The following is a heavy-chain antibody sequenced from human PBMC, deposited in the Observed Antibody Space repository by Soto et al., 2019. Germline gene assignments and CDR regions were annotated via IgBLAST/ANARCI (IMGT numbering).Heavy chain of an antibody. Sequence: GGSLRLSCATSGFTLSNYGMHWVRQAPGDGLEWVAAIWYDGVTKNYVDSVKGRFTISRDNSKSTLYLQMNSLRVEDTAVYYCARDKGVNLDPWGQGTLVTLSS. V-gene: IGHV3-33*01. D-gene: IGHD3-10*01. CDR3: ARDKGVNLDP. CDR2: IWYDGVTK. CDR1: GFTLSNYG. J-gene: IGHJ5*01.